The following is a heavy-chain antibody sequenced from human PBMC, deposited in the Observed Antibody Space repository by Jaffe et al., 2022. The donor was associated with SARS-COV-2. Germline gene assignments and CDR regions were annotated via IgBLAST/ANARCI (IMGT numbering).Heavy chain of an antibody. CDR2: VYPGDSDT. D-gene: IGHD1-1*01. J-gene: IGHJ6*03. Sequence: EVQLVQSGAEMKQPGESLKISCKGSGYSFANYWIAWVRQRPGKGLEWMGIVYPGDSDTRYNPSFEGQVTISADKSLNTAYIQWASLQASDTAIYFCARPRLEHPYYYYNIDAWGQGTTVTVSS. CDR1: GYSFANYW. V-gene: IGHV5-51*01. CDR3: ARPRLEHPYYYYNIDA.